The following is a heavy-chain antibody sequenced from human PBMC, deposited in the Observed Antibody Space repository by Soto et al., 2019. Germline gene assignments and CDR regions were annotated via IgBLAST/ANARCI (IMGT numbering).Heavy chain of an antibody. V-gene: IGHV3-20*04. J-gene: IGHJ4*02. CDR1: GFTFSSYG. Sequence: GGSLRLSCAASGFTFSSYGMHWVRQAPGKGLEWVSGINWNGGSTGYADSVKGRFTISRDNAKNSLYLQMNSLRAEDTALYYCARGPRNSGWYYFDYWGQGTLVTVSS. CDR2: INWNGGST. CDR3: ARGPRNSGWYYFDY. D-gene: IGHD6-19*01.